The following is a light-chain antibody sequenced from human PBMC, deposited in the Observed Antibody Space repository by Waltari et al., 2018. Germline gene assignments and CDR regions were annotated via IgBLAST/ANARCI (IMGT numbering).Light chain of an antibody. Sequence: EIVLKQSPGTLSLSPGERATLSCRASPSVSSSYLAWYQQKPGQAPRLLIYGASSRATGIPDRFSGSGSGTDFTLTISRLEPEDFAVYYCQQYGSSLALTFGGGTKVEIK. CDR3: QQYGSSLALT. V-gene: IGKV3-20*01. CDR1: PSVSSSY. CDR2: GAS. J-gene: IGKJ4*01.